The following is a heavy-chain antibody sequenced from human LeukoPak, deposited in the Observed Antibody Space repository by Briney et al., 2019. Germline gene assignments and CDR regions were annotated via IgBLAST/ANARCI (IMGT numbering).Heavy chain of an antibody. CDR1: GGSISSSSYY. D-gene: IGHD2-2*01. CDR2: IYYSGST. Sequence: SETLSLTCTVSGGSISSSSYYWGWIRQPPGKGLEWIGSIYYSGSTYYNPSLKSRVTISVDTSKNQFSLKLSSVTAADTAVYYCARGGDCSSTSCSTPDGYFDYWGQGTLVTVPS. V-gene: IGHV4-39*01. CDR3: ARGGDCSSTSCSTPDGYFDY. J-gene: IGHJ4*02.